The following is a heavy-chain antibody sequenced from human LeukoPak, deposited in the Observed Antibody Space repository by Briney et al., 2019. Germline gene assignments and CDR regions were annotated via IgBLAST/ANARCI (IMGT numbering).Heavy chain of an antibody. CDR3: AKGSRYHYDSSGYYSY. J-gene: IGHJ4*02. D-gene: IGHD3-22*01. Sequence: GGSLRLSCAASGFTFSSYEMNWVRQAPGKGLEWVSAISGSGGSTYYADSVKGRFTISRDNSKNTLYLQMNSLRAEDTAVYYCAKGSRYHYDSSGYYSYWGQGTLVTVSS. CDR1: GFTFSSYE. V-gene: IGHV3-23*01. CDR2: ISGSGGST.